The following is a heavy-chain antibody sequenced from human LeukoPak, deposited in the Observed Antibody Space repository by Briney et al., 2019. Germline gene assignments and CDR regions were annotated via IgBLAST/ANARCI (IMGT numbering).Heavy chain of an antibody. D-gene: IGHD6-13*01. CDR3: ARGNGEQQLTGDY. V-gene: IGHV4-30-4*01. CDR1: GGSISSGDYY. J-gene: IGHJ4*02. Sequence: PSQTLSLTCSVSGGSISSGDYYWTRNRQPPGKGLECIGYVYYTGGTDYNPSLRSRVTISVDTSKNQFSLKLTSVTAADTAVYYCARGNGEQQLTGDYWGQGTLVTVSS. CDR2: VYYTGGT.